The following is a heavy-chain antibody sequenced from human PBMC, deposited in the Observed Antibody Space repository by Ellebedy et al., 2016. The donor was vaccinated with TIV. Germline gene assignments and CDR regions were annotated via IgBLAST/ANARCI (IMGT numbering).Heavy chain of an antibody. D-gene: IGHD2-21*01. V-gene: IGHV3-13*01. CDR2: IGTAGDT. CDR3: ARVRFGDTAVDY. J-gene: IGHJ4*03. Sequence: GESLKISCAASGFTFSSYDMHWVRQGTGKGLEWVSAIGTAGDTYYPGSVKGRFTISRENAKNSLCLQITSLRAEDTAVYYCARVRFGDTAVDYWGQGTLVTVSS. CDR1: GFTFSSYD.